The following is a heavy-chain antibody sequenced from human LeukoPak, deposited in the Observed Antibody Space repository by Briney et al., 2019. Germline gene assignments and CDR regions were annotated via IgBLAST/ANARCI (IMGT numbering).Heavy chain of an antibody. J-gene: IGHJ1*01. Sequence: PSETLSPTCAVYGGSFSDNYWSWIRQPPGEGLEWIGEINHSGGTNYNPSLKSRVTISQDTSKNQFFLKLYFVTAADTAVYYCARGRWDVRFQNWGQGTLVTVSS. V-gene: IGHV4-34*01. CDR3: ARGRWDVRFQN. CDR2: INHSGGT. D-gene: IGHD4-23*01. CDR1: GGSFSDNY.